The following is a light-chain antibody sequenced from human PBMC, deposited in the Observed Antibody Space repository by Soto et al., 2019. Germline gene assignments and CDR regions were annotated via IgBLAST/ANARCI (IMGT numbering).Light chain of an antibody. CDR1: QSISSD. CDR2: GAS. Sequence: EIVMTQSPATLSVSPGERATLSCRASQSISSDLAWYQLKPGQAPRLLIYGASTRAPGIPARFSGSGSGTEFTLTINSLQSEDFAVYYCQQYNNWHPLTFGGGPKVDIK. V-gene: IGKV3-15*01. J-gene: IGKJ4*01. CDR3: QQYNNWHPLT.